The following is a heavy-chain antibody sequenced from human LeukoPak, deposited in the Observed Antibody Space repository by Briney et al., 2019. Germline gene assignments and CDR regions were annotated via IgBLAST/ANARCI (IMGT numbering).Heavy chain of an antibody. Sequence: GGSLRLSCAASGFTFSGSAMHWVRQASGKGLEWVGRIRSKANSYATAYAASVKGRFTISRDDSKNTAYLQMNSLKTEDTAVYYCTSSGYSYGVDTMDYWGQGTLVTVSS. J-gene: IGHJ4*02. D-gene: IGHD5-18*01. V-gene: IGHV3-73*01. CDR3: TSSGYSYGVDTMDY. CDR1: GFTFSGSA. CDR2: IRSKANSYAT.